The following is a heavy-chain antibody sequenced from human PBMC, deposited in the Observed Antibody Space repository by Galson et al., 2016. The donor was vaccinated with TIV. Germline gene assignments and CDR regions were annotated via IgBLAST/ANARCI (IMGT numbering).Heavy chain of an antibody. CDR3: ARAPYGENWYFGL. Sequence: TLSLTCSVSGGSISSYHWSWIRQHPGKGLEWIGYIYYSGNTNYNYNPSLESRVTMSVDTSKNQFSLKLNSVTAADTAVYYCARAPYGENWYFGLWGRGTLVTVSS. D-gene: IGHD4-17*01. V-gene: IGHV4-59*08. J-gene: IGHJ2*01. CDR1: GGSISSYH. CDR2: IYYSGNTNY.